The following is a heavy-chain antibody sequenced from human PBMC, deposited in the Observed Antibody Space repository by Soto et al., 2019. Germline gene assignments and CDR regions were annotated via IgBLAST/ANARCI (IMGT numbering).Heavy chain of an antibody. CDR2: IYYSGST. CDR1: GGSISSYY. D-gene: IGHD3-3*01. Sequence: QSQTLSLTCTVSGGSISSYYWSWIRQPPGKGLEWIGYIYYSGSTNYNPSLKSRVTISVDTSKNQFSLKLSSVTAADTAVYYCARAPDFWSGYSHWGQGTLVTVSS. V-gene: IGHV4-59*01. J-gene: IGHJ1*01. CDR3: ARAPDFWSGYSH.